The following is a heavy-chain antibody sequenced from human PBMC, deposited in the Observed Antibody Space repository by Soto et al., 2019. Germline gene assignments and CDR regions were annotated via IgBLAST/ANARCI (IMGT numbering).Heavy chain of an antibody. Sequence: QVQLVQSGAEVRNPGASVKLSCKASGYTFNMYYMHWVRQAPGQVLEWMGVINPNGDTTTYAQRFQGRLTMTRDTSTSTVYMDLTSLRSEDTAVYYCAREGAAAARMFDNWGQGTLVTVSS. D-gene: IGHD2-2*01. CDR1: GYTFNMYY. V-gene: IGHV1-46*02. J-gene: IGHJ4*02. CDR3: AREGAAAARMFDN. CDR2: INPNGDTT.